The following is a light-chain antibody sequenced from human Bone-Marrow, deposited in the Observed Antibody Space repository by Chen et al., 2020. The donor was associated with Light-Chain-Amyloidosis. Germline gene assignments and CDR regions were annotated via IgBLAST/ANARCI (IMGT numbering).Light chain of an antibody. CDR3: QSADSSGTYEVI. V-gene: IGLV3-25*03. J-gene: IGLJ2*01. CDR2: RDT. CDR1: DLPTKY. Sequence: SYDLTKPPSVSVSPGQTARITRPGDDLPTKYAYWYQQKPGQAPVLVIHRDTERPSGISERFSGSSSGTTATLTISGVQAEDEADYHCQSADSSGTYEVIFGGGTKLTVL.